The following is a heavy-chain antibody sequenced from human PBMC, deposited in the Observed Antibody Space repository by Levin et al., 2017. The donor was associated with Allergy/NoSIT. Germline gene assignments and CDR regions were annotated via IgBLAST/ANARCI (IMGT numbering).Heavy chain of an antibody. J-gene: IGHJ4*02. CDR2: ISYDGSNK. Sequence: LSGGSLRLSCAASGFTFSSYGMHWVRQAPGKGLEWVAVISYDGSNKYYADSVKGRFTISRDNSKNTLYLQMNSLRAEDTAVYYCAKDRRAVVIQYYFDYWGQGTLVTVSS. V-gene: IGHV3-30*18. CDR3: AKDRRAVVIQYYFDY. D-gene: IGHD3-22*01. CDR1: GFTFSSYG.